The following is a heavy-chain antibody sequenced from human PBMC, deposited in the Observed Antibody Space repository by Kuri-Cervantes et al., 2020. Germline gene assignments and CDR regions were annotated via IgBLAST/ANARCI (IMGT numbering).Heavy chain of an antibody. CDR2: ISYDGTNK. V-gene: IGHV3-30*18. CDR1: GFTFSNYG. CDR3: AKGELLQGYFDY. Sequence: GESLKISCAASGFTFSNYGMHWVRQAPGKGLEWVAVISYDGTNKYYADSVKGRFTISRDNSKNTLYLQMNSLRAEDTAVYYCAKGELLQGYFDYWGQGTLVTDSS. D-gene: IGHD1-26*01. J-gene: IGHJ4*02.